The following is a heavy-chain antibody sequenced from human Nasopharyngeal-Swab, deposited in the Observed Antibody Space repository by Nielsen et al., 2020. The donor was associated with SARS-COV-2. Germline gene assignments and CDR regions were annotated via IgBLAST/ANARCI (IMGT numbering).Heavy chain of an antibody. V-gene: IGHV3-48*04. CDR2: ISDSSSII. CDR3: ARTEHGGSYYYGMDV. D-gene: IGHD1/OR15-1a*01. J-gene: IGHJ6*02. Sequence: WIRQPPGKALEWVSYISDSSSIIHYTNSVKGRFTVSRDNAKNSLYLQMNSLRAEDTAVYYCARTEHGGSYYYGMDVWGQGTTVTVSS.